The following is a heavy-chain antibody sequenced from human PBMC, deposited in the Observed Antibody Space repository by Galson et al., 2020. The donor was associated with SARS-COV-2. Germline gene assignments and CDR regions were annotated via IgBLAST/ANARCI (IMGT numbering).Heavy chain of an antibody. CDR1: GGTSITYT. CDR2: VIPILYIT. D-gene: IGHD2-2*01. V-gene: IGHV1-69*02. Sequence: SSVQSSCKASGGTSITYTNSWVRQAPGQGREWMGRVIPILYITSYARRFQGRVTITADKYTNTAYLELSSLRSQDTAMYYCATMCCGVTSCSIVQSFGSWGQGCLVTVSS. J-gene: IGHJ5*01. CDR3: ATMCCGVTSCSIVQSFGS.